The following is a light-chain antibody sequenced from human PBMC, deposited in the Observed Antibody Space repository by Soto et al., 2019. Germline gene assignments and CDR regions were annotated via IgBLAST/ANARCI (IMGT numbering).Light chain of an antibody. CDR1: SSDVGSYNR. Sequence: QSVLTQPPSVSGSPGQSVTISCTGTSSDVGSYNRVSWYHQSPGTAPKLIIYAVSDRPSGVPDRFSGSKSGNTASLTISGLQAEDEGDYYCTSYVTTTVLFGGGTKVTVL. CDR2: AVS. CDR3: TSYVTTTVL. V-gene: IGLV2-18*02. J-gene: IGLJ2*01.